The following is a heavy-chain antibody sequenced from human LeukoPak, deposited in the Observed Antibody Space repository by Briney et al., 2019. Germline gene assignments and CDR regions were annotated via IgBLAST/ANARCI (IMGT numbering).Heavy chain of an antibody. V-gene: IGHV1-2*02. Sequence: ASVKVSCKASGYTFTGYYMHWVRQAPGQGLEWMGWINPNSGGTNYAQKFQGRVTMTRDTSISTAYMELRSLRSDDTAVYYCARDPLLVLMVYAMGSPYFDYWGQGTLVTVSS. CDR1: GYTFTGYY. CDR2: INPNSGGT. CDR3: ARDPLLVLMVYAMGSPYFDY. J-gene: IGHJ4*02. D-gene: IGHD2-8*01.